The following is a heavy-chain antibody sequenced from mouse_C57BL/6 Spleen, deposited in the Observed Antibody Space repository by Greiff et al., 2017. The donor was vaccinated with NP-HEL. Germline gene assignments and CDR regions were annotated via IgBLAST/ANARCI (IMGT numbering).Heavy chain of an antibody. CDR1: GYTFTSYW. CDR2: IHPSDSDT. V-gene: IGHV1-74*01. CDR3: ASYYGSSYDWYFDV. J-gene: IGHJ1*03. D-gene: IGHD1-1*01. Sequence: QVQLQQPGAELVKPGASVKVSCKASGYTFTSYWMHWVKQRPGQGLEWIGRIHPSDSDTNYNQKFKGKATLTVDKSSSTAYMQLSSLTSEDSAVYYCASYYGSSYDWYFDVWGTGTTVTVSS.